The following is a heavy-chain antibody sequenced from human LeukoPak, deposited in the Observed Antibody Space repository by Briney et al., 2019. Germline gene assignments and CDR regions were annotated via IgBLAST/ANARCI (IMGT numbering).Heavy chain of an antibody. CDR1: GFTFSSYW. J-gene: IGHJ6*03. CDR3: ARGQTYYDILTGYPYYYYYYMDV. CDR2: INSDGSST. V-gene: IGHV3-74*01. D-gene: IGHD3-9*01. Sequence: PGGSLRLSCAASGFTFSSYWMHWVRQAPGKGLVWVSRINSDGSSTSYADSVKGRFTISRDNAKNTLYLQMNSLRAEDTAVYYCARGQTYYDILTGYPYYYYYYMDVWGKGTTVTVSS.